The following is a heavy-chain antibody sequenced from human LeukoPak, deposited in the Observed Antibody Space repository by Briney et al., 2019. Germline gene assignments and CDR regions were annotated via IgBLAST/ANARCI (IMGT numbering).Heavy chain of an antibody. CDR3: ARRLAGAQVFDY. CDR1: GFTFSSYD. CDR2: IGTAGDT. J-gene: IGHJ4*02. Sequence: GGSLRLSCAASGFTFSSYDMHWVRQATGKGLEWVSAIGTAGDTYYPGSVKGRFTISRDNAKNSLYLQMNSLRAEDTAVYYCARRLAGAQVFDYWGQGSLVTVSS. V-gene: IGHV3-13*01. D-gene: IGHD6-13*01.